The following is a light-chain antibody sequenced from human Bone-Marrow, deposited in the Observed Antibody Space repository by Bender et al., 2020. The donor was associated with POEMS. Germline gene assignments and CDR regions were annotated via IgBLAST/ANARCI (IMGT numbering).Light chain of an antibody. CDR2: QNN. J-gene: IGLJ3*02. V-gene: IGLV3-1*01. CDR1: TLGDKY. Sequence: SYELTQPPSVSVSPGQTASIACSGDTLGDKYIFWYQQKAGQSPILVIYQNNKRPSGIPERFTGSNFGNIATLTISGTQAMDEAEYYCQVWTSSSWVFGAGTKLTVL. CDR3: QVWTSSSWV.